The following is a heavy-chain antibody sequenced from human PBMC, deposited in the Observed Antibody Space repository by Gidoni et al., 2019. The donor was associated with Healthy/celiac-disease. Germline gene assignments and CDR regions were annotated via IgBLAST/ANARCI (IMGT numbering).Heavy chain of an antibody. CDR1: GFTFSSYA. Sequence: EVQLLESGGGLVQPGGSLRLSCAASGFTFSSYAMSWVRQAPGKGLEWVSAISGSGGSTYYADSVKGRFTISRDNSKNTLYLQMNSLRAEDTAVYYCANSYGSGSYFRDAELKHWGQGTLVTVSS. V-gene: IGHV3-23*01. J-gene: IGHJ4*02. CDR3: ANSYGSGSYFRDAELKH. D-gene: IGHD3-10*01. CDR2: ISGSGGST.